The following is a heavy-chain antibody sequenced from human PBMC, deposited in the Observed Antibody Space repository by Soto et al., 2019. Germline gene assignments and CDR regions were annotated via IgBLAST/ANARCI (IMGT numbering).Heavy chain of an antibody. CDR1: GFTFSSYG. D-gene: IGHD3-22*01. J-gene: IGHJ4*02. Sequence: LRLSCAASGFTFSSYGMHWVRQAPGKGLEWVAVISYDGSNKYYADSVKGRFTISRDNSKNTLYLQMNSLRAEDTAVYYCARAPYYYDSSGYYYFDYWGQGTLVTVSS. CDR2: ISYDGSNK. V-gene: IGHV3-30*03. CDR3: ARAPYYYDSSGYYYFDY.